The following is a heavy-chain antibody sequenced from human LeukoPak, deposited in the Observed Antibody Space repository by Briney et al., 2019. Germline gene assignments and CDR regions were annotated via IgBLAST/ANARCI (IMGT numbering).Heavy chain of an antibody. J-gene: IGHJ5*02. Sequence: GGSLRLSCAAFGFTFSSYDMTWVRQAPGRGLEWVSSIRPSGDNTYYGVSVKGRFTISRDNSKNTVYLQMNNMRVDDTAVYYCARVAGWHWFDPWGQGTLVTVSS. V-gene: IGHV3-23*01. D-gene: IGHD6-19*01. CDR1: GFTFSSYD. CDR2: IRPSGDNT. CDR3: ARVAGWHWFDP.